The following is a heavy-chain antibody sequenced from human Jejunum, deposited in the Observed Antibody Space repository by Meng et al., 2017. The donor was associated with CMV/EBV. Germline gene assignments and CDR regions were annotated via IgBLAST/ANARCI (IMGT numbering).Heavy chain of an antibody. Sequence: TVSGDSLRNYYWSWRRQPPGGGLEWIGFIFHTGSTSYNPSLESRVTMSVDTSKNLFSLTVTSVTAADTAIYYCARTDYYSYYGMDVWGQGTPVTVSS. J-gene: IGHJ6*02. CDR2: IFHTGST. CDR3: ARTDYYSYYGMDV. CDR1: GDSLRNYY. V-gene: IGHV4-59*01.